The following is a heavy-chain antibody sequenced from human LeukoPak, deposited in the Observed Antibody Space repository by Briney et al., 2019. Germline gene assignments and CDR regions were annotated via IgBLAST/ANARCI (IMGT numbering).Heavy chain of an antibody. V-gene: IGHV3-23*01. CDR1: GFTFSSYA. CDR3: ARDGKGLAYYFDY. CDR2: ISGSGVST. Sequence: GGSLRLSCAASGFTFSSYAMSWVRQAPGRGLEWVSAISGSGVSTYYADSVKGRFTISRDNAKNSLYLQMNSLRAEDTAVYYCARDGKGLAYYFDYWGQGTLVTVSS. J-gene: IGHJ4*02. D-gene: IGHD6-19*01.